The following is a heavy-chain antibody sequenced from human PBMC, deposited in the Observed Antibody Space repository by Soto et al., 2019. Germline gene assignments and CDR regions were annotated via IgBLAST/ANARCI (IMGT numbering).Heavy chain of an antibody. J-gene: IGHJ6*02. CDR1: GFTFTSYG. Sequence: QVRLVESGGGVVQPGRSLRLSCAASGFTFTSYGMHWVRQAPGKGLEWVAVISNDGSKKYYGASVKGRFTISRDNSKNMLYLQMNSLRAEDTAVYYCADPGSTELDVWGQGTTVTVSS. CDR2: ISNDGSKK. CDR3: ADPGSTELDV. D-gene: IGHD3-10*01. V-gene: IGHV3-30*03.